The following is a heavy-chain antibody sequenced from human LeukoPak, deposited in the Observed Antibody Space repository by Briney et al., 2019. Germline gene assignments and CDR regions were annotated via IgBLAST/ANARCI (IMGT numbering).Heavy chain of an antibody. D-gene: IGHD6-13*01. CDR2: ISGSGSST. CDR1: GFTFSTYG. J-gene: IGHJ3*02. CDR3: AKGIRIAAAGQKIDAFDI. Sequence: PGGSLRLSCAASGFTFSTYGMTWVRQAPEKGLEWVSAISGSGSSTYYADSVKGRFTISRDNSKNTLYLQMNSLRAEDTAVYYCAKGIRIAAAGQKIDAFDIWGQGTMVTVSS. V-gene: IGHV3-23*01.